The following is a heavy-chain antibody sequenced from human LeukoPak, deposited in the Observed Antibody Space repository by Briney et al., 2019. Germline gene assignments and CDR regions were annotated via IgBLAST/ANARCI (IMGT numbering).Heavy chain of an antibody. J-gene: IGHJ6*03. CDR1: GFTFSSYE. V-gene: IGHV3-48*03. Sequence: PGGSLRLSCAASGFTFSSYEMNWVRQAPGKGLEWVSYISSSGSTIYYADSVKGRFTISRDNAKNSLYLQMNSLRAEDTAVYYCARAFQELPQLYYYYYMDVWARGPRSPSP. CDR2: ISSSGSTI. D-gene: IGHD6-13*01. CDR3: ARAFQELPQLYYYYYMDV.